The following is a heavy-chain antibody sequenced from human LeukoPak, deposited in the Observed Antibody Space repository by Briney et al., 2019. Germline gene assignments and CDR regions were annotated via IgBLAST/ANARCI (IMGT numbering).Heavy chain of an antibody. Sequence: GGSLRLSCSASRFTFSNYAIHWVRQAPGKGLECVSGISSNGGSTYYAESVKGRFITSRDNSKNILYLQMSRLRAEGTAVYYCVKESSGSDYIGVFDIWGQGTMVAVSS. CDR3: VKESSGSDYIGVFDI. CDR2: ISSNGGST. J-gene: IGHJ3*02. V-gene: IGHV3-64D*09. D-gene: IGHD1-26*01. CDR1: RFTFSNYA.